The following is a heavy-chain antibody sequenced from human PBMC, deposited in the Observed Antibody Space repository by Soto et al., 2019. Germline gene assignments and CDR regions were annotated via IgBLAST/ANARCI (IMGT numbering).Heavy chain of an antibody. CDR1: GFTFSSYA. CDR2: ISDNGGRT. Sequence: DVQLLESGGGLVQPGGSLRLSCAASGFTFSSYAMNWVRQAPGKGLEWVSVISDNGGRTYYADSVKGRFTISRDNSKNTLYLQMNSLRAEDTAVYYCSKGGEQQRLRIHLDYWGQGTEVTVSS. CDR3: SKGGEQQRLRIHLDY. J-gene: IGHJ4*02. V-gene: IGHV3-23*01. D-gene: IGHD6-13*01.